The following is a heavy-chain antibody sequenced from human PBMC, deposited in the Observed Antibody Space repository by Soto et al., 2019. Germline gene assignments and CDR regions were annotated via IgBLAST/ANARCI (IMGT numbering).Heavy chain of an antibody. D-gene: IGHD3-10*01. CDR1: GGTFSSYA. CDR3: ARDRRDSYGSGSSFDY. J-gene: IGHJ4*02. CDR2: IIPIFGTA. Sequence: QVPLVQSGAEVKKPGSSVQVSCKASGGTFSSYAISWVRQAPGQGLEWMGGIIPIFGTANYAQKFKGRVTITADESTSPAYMELSSLRSEDTAVYYCARDRRDSYGSGSSFDYGGQGTLVTVSS. V-gene: IGHV1-69*01.